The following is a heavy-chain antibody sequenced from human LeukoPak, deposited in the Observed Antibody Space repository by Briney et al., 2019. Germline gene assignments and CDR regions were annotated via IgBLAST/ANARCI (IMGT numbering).Heavy chain of an antibody. CDR1: GYTFTGYY. CDR3: ARVMAFYYASGSYSLDY. V-gene: IGHV1-2*02. D-gene: IGHD3-10*01. CDR2: INPDSGGT. J-gene: IGHJ4*02. Sequence: ASVKVSCKASGYTFTGYYIFWVRQAPGQGLEWMGWINPDSGGTNYAQKFQGRVTMTRDTSISTAYMELSRLTSDDTAVFYCARVMAFYYASGSYSLDYWGQGTLVTVSS.